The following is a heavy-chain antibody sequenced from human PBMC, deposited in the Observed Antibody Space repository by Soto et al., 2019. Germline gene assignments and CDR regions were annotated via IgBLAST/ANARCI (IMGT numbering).Heavy chain of an antibody. J-gene: IGHJ4*02. CDR1: GGSISSSGYY. Sequence: QLQLQESGPGLMKPSETLSLTCTVSGGSISSSGYYWGWIRQPPGKGLEWIGSIYYSGDTYFYPSLRSRVTISVDTSKNQFSLKLSSVTAADTAMYYCVRGGRYYMQETYYFDYWGQGTLVTVSS. CDR2: IYYSGDT. CDR3: VRGGRYYMQETYYFDY. D-gene: IGHD3-10*01. V-gene: IGHV4-39*01.